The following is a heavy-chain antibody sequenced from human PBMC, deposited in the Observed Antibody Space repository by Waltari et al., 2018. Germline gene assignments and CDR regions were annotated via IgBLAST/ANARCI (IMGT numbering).Heavy chain of an antibody. Sequence: QVQLVESGGGVVQPGMSLRLSCAASGFSLGSFGMHWVRQAPGKGLEWVALIFFGGGATFYADSVRGRFTISRDNSKNTLYLDINSLRLDDTAIYYCAKDAFGNTYLDHWGQGTLVTVSS. CDR2: IFFGGGAT. J-gene: IGHJ4*02. V-gene: IGHV3-30*19. D-gene: IGHD3-10*01. CDR1: GFSLGSFG. CDR3: AKDAFGNTYLDH.